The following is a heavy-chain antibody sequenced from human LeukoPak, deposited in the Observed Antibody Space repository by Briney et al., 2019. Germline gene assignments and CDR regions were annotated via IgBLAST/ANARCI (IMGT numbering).Heavy chain of an antibody. Sequence: SETLSLTCTVSGGSISSSSYYWGWIRQPPGKGLEWIGSIYYSGSTYYNPSLKSRVTISVDTSKNQFSLKLSSVTAADTAVYYCAREEAATVRVEVGVRYFDLWGRGTLVTVSS. V-gene: IGHV4-39*07. CDR1: GGSISSSSYY. J-gene: IGHJ2*01. CDR2: IYYSGST. CDR3: AREEAATVRVEVGVRYFDL. D-gene: IGHD4-17*01.